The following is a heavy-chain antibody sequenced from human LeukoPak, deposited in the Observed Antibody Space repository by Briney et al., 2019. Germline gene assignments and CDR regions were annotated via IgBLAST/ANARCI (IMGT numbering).Heavy chain of an antibody. CDR2: IYYSGST. J-gene: IGHJ3*02. CDR1: GGSISSYY. Sequence: SETLSLTCTVSGGSISSYYWSWIRQSPGKGLEWIGYIYYSGSTNYNPSLKSRVTLSVDTSKNQFSLKVRSVTAADTAVYYCARYTSMVAFHAHGFDIWGQGTMVTVSS. D-gene: IGHD5-18*01. CDR3: ARYTSMVAFHAHGFDI. V-gene: IGHV4-59*01.